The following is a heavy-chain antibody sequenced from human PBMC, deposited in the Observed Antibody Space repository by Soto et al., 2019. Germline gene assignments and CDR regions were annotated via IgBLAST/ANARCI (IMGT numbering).Heavy chain of an antibody. V-gene: IGHV1-3*01. CDR1: GYTFTSYA. J-gene: IGHJ6*02. D-gene: IGHD2-2*01. CDR2: INAGNGNT. CDR3: ARDGQXQLPRSSQYYYYYGMDV. Sequence: GASVKVSCKASGYTFTSYAMHWVRQAPGQRLEWMGWINAGNGNTKYSQKFQGRVTITRDTSASTAYMELSSLRSEDTAVYYCARDGQXQLPRSSQYYYYYGMDVWGQGTTVTVSS.